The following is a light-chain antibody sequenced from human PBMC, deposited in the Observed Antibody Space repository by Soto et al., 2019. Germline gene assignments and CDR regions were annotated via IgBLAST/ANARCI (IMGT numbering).Light chain of an antibody. CDR2: DAS. Sequence: EIVLTQSPATLSLSPGERDTLSCRASQSVSSYFAWYQQKHGQAPRHLLHDASNRATGIPARISGSGSGTAFTVAISCLKAEGFADCYCERRSNWPPGSVFTFGPGTKVDIK. J-gene: IGKJ3*01. V-gene: IGKV3-11*01. CDR3: ERRSNWPPGSVFT. CDR1: QSVSSY.